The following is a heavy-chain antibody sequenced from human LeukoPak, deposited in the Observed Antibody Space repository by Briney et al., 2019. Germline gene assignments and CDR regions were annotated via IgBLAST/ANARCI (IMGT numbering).Heavy chain of an antibody. CDR3: AELGITMIGGV. J-gene: IGHJ6*04. CDR1: GFTFSSYS. CDR2: ISSSGSYI. V-gene: IGHV3-21*01. D-gene: IGHD3-10*02. Sequence: GGSLRLSCAASGFTFSSYSVNWVRQAPGKGLEYVSSISSSGSYIYYADSVKGRFTISRDNAKNSLYLQMNSLRADDTAVYYCAELGITMIGGVWGKGTTVTISS.